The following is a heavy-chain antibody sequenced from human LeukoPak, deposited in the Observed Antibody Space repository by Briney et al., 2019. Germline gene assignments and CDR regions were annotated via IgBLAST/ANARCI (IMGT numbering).Heavy chain of an antibody. J-gene: IGHJ4*02. CDR3: ARDYYDSSGVDY. V-gene: IGHV3-33*01. Sequence: PGRSLRLSCAASGFTFSSYGMHWVRQAPGKGLEWVAVIWYDGSNKYYADSVKGRFTISRDNSKNTLYLQMNSLRVEDTAVYYCARDYYDSSGVDYWGQGTLVTVSS. D-gene: IGHD3-22*01. CDR1: GFTFSSYG. CDR2: IWYDGSNK.